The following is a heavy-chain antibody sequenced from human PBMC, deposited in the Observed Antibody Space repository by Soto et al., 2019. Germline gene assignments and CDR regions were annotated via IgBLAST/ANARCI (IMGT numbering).Heavy chain of an antibody. Sequence: QVQLQESGPGLVKPSETLSLTCTVSGGSISSYYWSWIRQPPGKGLELVGYIYYSGSTNYIPSLKSLVTVSVFTSKNLFFLKLCSVTAAATAVYYCAIAGVPAAPFYYVGQGTLITVSS. D-gene: IGHD2-2*01. CDR2: IYYSGST. CDR3: AIAGVPAAPFYY. V-gene: IGHV4-59*01. CDR1: GGSISSYY. J-gene: IGHJ4*02.